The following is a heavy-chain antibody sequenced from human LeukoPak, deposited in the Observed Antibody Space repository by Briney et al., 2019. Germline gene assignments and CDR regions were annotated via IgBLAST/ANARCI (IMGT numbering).Heavy chain of an antibody. CDR2: INAGNGNT. V-gene: IGHV1-3*03. J-gene: IGHJ5*02. D-gene: IGHD6-19*01. Sequence: AASVKVSCKASGYTFTNYAMHWVRQAPGQRLQWMGWINAGNGNTKYSQEFQGRVTITRDTFASTAYMELSSLRSEDMAVYYCARADGSNVWWNWFDPWGQGTLVTVSS. CDR3: ARADGSNVWWNWFDP. CDR1: GYTFTNYA.